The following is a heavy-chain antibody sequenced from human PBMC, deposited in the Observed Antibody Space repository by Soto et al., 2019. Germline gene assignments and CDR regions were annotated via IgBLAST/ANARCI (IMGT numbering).Heavy chain of an antibody. D-gene: IGHD5-18*01. J-gene: IGHJ6*02. V-gene: IGHV4-39*01. Sequence: SETLSLTCTVSGGSISSSSYYWGWIRQPPGKGLEWIGSIYYSGSTYYNTSLKSRVTISVDTSKSQFSLKLSSVTAADTAVYYCICIFSGGYGYGFYYYGMDVWGQGTAVTVSS. CDR2: IYYSGST. CDR3: ICIFSGGYGYGFYYYGMDV. CDR1: GGSISSSSYY.